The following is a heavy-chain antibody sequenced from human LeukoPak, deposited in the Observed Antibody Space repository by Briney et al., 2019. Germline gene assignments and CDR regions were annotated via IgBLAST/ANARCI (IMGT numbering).Heavy chain of an antibody. CDR2: ISSSSSYI. CDR3: ARLDTAMVTWEYYYGMDV. CDR1: GFTFSSYS. V-gene: IGHV3-21*01. Sequence: SGGSLRLSCAASGFTFSSYSMNWVRQAPGKGLEWVSSISSSSSYIYYADSVKGRFTISRDNAKNSLYLQMNSLRAEDTAVYYCARLDTAMVTWEYYYGMDVWGQGTTVTVSS. J-gene: IGHJ6*02. D-gene: IGHD5-18*01.